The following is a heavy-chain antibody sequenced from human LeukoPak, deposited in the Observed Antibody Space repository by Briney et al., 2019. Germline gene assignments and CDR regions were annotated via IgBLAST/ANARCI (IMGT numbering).Heavy chain of an antibody. D-gene: IGHD5-24*01. J-gene: IGHJ4*02. CDR2: IYHSGST. CDR3: ARLRGRWLQPFDY. Sequence: SETLSLTCAVSGYSISSGYYWGWIRQPPGKGLEWIGSIYHSGSTYYNPSLKSRVTISVDTSKNQFSLKLSSVTAADTAVYYCARLRGRWLQPFDYWGQGTLLTVSS. CDR1: GYSISSGYY. V-gene: IGHV4-38-2*01.